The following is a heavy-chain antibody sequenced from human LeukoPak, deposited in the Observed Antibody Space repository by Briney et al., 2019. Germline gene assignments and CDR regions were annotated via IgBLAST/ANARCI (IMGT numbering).Heavy chain of an antibody. CDR1: GGSISSGDYY. J-gene: IGHJ4*02. CDR2: IYYSGST. CDR3: ARIHDYGEQNDY. V-gene: IGHV4-30-4*01. D-gene: IGHD4-17*01. Sequence: PSETLSLTCTVSGGSISSGDYYWSWIRQPPGKGLEWIGYIYYSGSTYYNPSLKSRVTISVATSKNQFSLKLSSVTAADTAVYYCARIHDYGEQNDYWGQGTLVPVSS.